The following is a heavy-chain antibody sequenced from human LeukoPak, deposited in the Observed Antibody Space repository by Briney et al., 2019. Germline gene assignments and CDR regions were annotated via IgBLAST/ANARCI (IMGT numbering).Heavy chain of an antibody. J-gene: IGHJ4*02. D-gene: IGHD4-23*01. CDR1: GFTFDDYA. CDR2: IWYDGSNK. V-gene: IGHV3-33*08. CDR3: ARDLMTTVGDYFDY. Sequence: PGGSLRLSCAASGFTFDDYAMHWVRQAPGKGREWVAVIWYDGSNKYYADSVKGRFTISRDNSKNTLYLQMNSLRAEDTAVYYCARDLMTTVGDYFDYWGQGTLVTVSS.